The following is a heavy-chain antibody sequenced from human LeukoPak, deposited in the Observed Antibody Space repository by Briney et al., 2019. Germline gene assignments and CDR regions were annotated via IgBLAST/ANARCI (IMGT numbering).Heavy chain of an antibody. D-gene: IGHD6-6*01. CDR2: IYSNTSA. V-gene: IGHV3-53*04. CDR1: GFTISYNY. Sequence: GGSLRLSCAASGFTISYNYMSWVRQAPGKGLQWVSVIYSNTSAYYSDSVKGRFTISRHNSKNTLYLQMTSLRAEDTAVYYCARDIPVDSRSSVPKPVRDSWGQGTLVTVSS. J-gene: IGHJ5*02. CDR3: ARDIPVDSRSSVPKPVRDS.